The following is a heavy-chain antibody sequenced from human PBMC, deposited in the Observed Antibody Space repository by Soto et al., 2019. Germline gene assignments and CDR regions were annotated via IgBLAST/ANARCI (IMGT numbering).Heavy chain of an antibody. V-gene: IGHV3-21*01. CDR3: VTYGYSSSWYNDY. J-gene: IGHJ4*02. D-gene: IGHD6-13*01. Sequence: EVQLVESGGGLVKPGGSLRLSCAASGFSFSNYTMNWVRQAPGKGLEWVSSISSSSTYIYYADSVKGRFTISRDNAKNSLYLQMNSLRAEDTAVYYCVTYGYSSSWYNDYWGQGTLVTVSS. CDR1: GFSFSNYT. CDR2: ISSSSTYI.